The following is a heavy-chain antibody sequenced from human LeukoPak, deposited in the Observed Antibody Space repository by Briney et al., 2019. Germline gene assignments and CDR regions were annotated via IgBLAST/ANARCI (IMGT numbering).Heavy chain of an antibody. CDR3: VRDGEGLAISVNYWFDL. V-gene: IGHV1-8*01. D-gene: IGHD3-10*01. J-gene: IGHJ5*02. Sequence: GASVKVSCTASGYSFPSYGINWVRQATGQGLEWMGWMNPNNGNTGYAQTFQGRVTMTRDTFTSTAYMELRSLTSEDTAVYYCVRDGEGLAISVNYWFDLWGQGTLVTVSS. CDR1: GYSFPSYG. CDR2: MNPNNGNT.